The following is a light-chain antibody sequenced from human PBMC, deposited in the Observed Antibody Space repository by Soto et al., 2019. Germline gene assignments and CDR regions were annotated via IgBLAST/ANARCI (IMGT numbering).Light chain of an antibody. V-gene: IGKV3-11*01. J-gene: IGKJ4*01. CDR2: DAS. CDR3: QQYYSTPLT. Sequence: EIVLTQSPSTLSLSPVERATLSCRASQSVSSYLAWYQQKPGQAPRLLIYDASNRATGIPARFSGSGSGTDFTLTISSLQAEDVAVYYCQQYYSTPLTFGGGTKVDI. CDR1: QSVSSY.